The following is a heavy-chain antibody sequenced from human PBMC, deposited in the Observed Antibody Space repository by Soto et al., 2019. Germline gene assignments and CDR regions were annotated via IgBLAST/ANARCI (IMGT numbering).Heavy chain of an antibody. CDR1: GFTFSSYG. J-gene: IGHJ4*02. D-gene: IGHD2-21*02. V-gene: IGHV3-30*18. Sequence: AGGSLRLSCAASGFTFSSYGMHWVRQAPGKWLEWVAVISYDGSNKYYADSVKGRFTISRDNSKNTLYLQMNSLRAEDTAVYYCAKGILAYCGGDCLLYRPTHFDYWGQGXLVTVYS. CDR3: AKGILAYCGGDCLLYRPTHFDY. CDR2: ISYDGSNK.